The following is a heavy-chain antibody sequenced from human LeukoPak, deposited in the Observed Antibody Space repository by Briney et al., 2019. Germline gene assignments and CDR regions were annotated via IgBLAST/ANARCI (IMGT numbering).Heavy chain of an antibody. CDR1: GDSIRSGSYY. D-gene: IGHD3-10*02. Sequence: SQTLSLTCTVSGDSIRSGSYYWSWIRQPAGKGLEWIGRIYTSGSTNYNPSLKSRVTIPVDTSKNQFSLKLSSVTAADTAVYYCARDPFVRGVWLELPNWGQGTLVNISS. CDR2: IYTSGST. J-gene: IGHJ4*02. V-gene: IGHV4-61*02. CDR3: ARDPFVRGVWLELPN.